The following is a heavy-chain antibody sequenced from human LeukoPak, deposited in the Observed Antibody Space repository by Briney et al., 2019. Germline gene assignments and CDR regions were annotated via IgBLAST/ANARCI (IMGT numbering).Heavy chain of an antibody. CDR2: ISGSGGSA. D-gene: IGHD3-10*01. CDR1: GFTFSSYA. V-gene: IGHV3-23*01. CDR3: AQDLGDYYGSGSSLHPVNWFDP. Sequence: PGGSLRLSCAASGFTFSSYAMSWVRQAPGKGLEWVSAISGSGGSAYYADSVKGRFTISRDSSKNTLYLQMNSLRAEDTAVYYCAQDLGDYYGSGSSLHPVNWFDPWGQGTLVTISS. J-gene: IGHJ5*02.